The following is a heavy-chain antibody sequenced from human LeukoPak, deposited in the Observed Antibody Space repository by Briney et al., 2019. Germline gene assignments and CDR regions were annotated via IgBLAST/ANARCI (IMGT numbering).Heavy chain of an antibody. CDR2: IIPILGIA. CDR3: ARGLGIHCSTSCYYYMDV. CDR1: GGTFSSYA. J-gene: IGHJ6*03. D-gene: IGHD2-2*01. Sequence: SVKVSCKASGGTFSSYAISWVRQAPGQGLEWMGRIIPILGIANYAQKFQGRVTITADKSTSTAYMELSSLRSEDTAVYYCARGLGIHCSTSCYYYMDVWGKGTTVTVSS. V-gene: IGHV1-69*04.